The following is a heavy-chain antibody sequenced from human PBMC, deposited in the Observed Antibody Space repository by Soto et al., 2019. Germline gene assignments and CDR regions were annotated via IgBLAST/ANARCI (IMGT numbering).Heavy chain of an antibody. D-gene: IGHD3-10*01. CDR2: IYYSGST. CDR1: GGSISSSSYY. J-gene: IGHJ6*02. Sequence: PSETLSLTCTVSGGSISSSSYYWGWIRQPPGKGLEWIGSIYYSGSTYYNPSLKSRVTISVDTSKNQFSLKLSSVTAADTAVYYCARYGSGSYYTPYYYYGMDVWGQGTTVTVSS. CDR3: ARYGSGSYYTPYYYYGMDV. V-gene: IGHV4-39*01.